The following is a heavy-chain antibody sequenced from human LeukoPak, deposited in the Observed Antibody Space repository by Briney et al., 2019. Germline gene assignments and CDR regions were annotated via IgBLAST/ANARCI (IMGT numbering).Heavy chain of an antibody. J-gene: IGHJ4*02. V-gene: IGHV2-5*02. CDR2: IYWDDDK. CDR3: AHSDYYIGFDY. CDR1: GFSLRNRGVS. Sequence: SGPTLVNPTQTLTLTCTFSGFSLRNRGVSVGWIRQPPGKALVWLALIYWDDDKRYRPPLKSRLTITKDTFRNQVVPAMTNMDPIDTATYYCAHSDYYIGFDYWGQGTLVTVSS. D-gene: IGHD1-26*01.